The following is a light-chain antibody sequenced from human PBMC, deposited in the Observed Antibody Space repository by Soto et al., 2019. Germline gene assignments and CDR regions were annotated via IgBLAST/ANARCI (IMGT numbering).Light chain of an antibody. J-gene: IGKJ4*01. Sequence: DIQMTQSPFTLSASVGDRVTITCRASQSVGSRLAWYQQKPGKAPKLLIYDASRLESGVPSRFSGSGSGTAFILIISSLQPDDFASYYCQQYNGYSPLTFGGGTKVDIK. V-gene: IGKV1-5*01. CDR3: QQYNGYSPLT. CDR2: DAS. CDR1: QSVGSR.